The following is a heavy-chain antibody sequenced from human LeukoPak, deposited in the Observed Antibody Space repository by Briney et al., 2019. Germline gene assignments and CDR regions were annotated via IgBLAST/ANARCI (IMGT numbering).Heavy chain of an antibody. CDR2: IYYSGST. D-gene: IGHD3-10*01. V-gene: IGHV4-59*01. J-gene: IGHJ5*02. CDR3: ARGGPHYYGSGSYHKYNWFDP. CDR1: GGSISSYY. Sequence: SETLSLTCTVSGGSISSYYWSWIRQPPGKGLEWIGYIYYSGSTNYNPSLKSRVTISVDTSKNQFSLKLSSVTAADTAVYYCARGGPHYYGSGSYHKYNWFDPWGQGTLVTVSS.